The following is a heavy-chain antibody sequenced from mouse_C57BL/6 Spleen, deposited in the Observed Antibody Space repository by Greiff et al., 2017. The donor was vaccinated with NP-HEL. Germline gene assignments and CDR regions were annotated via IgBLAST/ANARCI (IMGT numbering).Heavy chain of an antibody. CDR1: GYTFTDYE. V-gene: IGHV1-15*01. CDR3: TRVRLRRAMDY. J-gene: IGHJ4*01. CDR2: IDPETGGT. Sequence: VHLVESGAELVRPGASVTLSCKASGYTFTDYEMHWVKQTPVHGLEWIGAIDPETGGTAYNQKFKGKAILTADKSSSTAYMELRSLTSEDSAVYYCTRVRLRRAMDYWGQGTSVTVSS. D-gene: IGHD3-2*02.